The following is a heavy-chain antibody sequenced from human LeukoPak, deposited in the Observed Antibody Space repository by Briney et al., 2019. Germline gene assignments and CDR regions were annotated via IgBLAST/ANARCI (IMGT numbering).Heavy chain of an antibody. CDR2: ISAYNGNT. Sequence: GASVKVSCKASGYTFTSYGISWVRQAPGQGLEWMGWISAYNGNTNYAQKLQGRVTMTRDTSTSTVYMELSSLRSEDTAVYYCARATRKVYGAFDYWGQGTLVTVSS. CDR3: ARATRKVYGAFDY. CDR1: GYTFTSYG. V-gene: IGHV1-18*01. D-gene: IGHD4/OR15-4a*01. J-gene: IGHJ4*02.